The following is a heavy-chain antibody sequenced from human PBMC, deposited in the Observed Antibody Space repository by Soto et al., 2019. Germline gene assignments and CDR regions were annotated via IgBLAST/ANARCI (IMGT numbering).Heavy chain of an antibody. CDR1: GFTFSSYA. Sequence: QVQLVESGGGVVQPGRSLRHSCAASGFTFSSYAMHWVRQAPGKGLEWVAVISYDGSNKYYADSVKGRFTISRDNSKNTLYLQMNSLRAEDTAVYYCARRPIAARAFDYWGQGTLVTVSS. J-gene: IGHJ4*02. CDR2: ISYDGSNK. CDR3: ARRPIAARAFDY. D-gene: IGHD6-6*01. V-gene: IGHV3-30-3*01.